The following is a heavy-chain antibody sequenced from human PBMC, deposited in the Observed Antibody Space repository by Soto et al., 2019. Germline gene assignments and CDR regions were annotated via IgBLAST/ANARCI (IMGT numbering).Heavy chain of an antibody. D-gene: IGHD3-10*01. CDR3: ARLFPYYYGSGSYFDY. J-gene: IGHJ4*02. CDR1: GGSISSYY. CDR2: IYYSGST. Sequence: SETLSLTCTVSGGSISSYYWSWLRQPPGKGLEWIGYIYYSGSTNYNPSLKSRVTISVDTSKNQFSLKLSSVTAADTAVYYCARLFPYYYGSGSYFDYWGQGALVTVS. V-gene: IGHV4-59*08.